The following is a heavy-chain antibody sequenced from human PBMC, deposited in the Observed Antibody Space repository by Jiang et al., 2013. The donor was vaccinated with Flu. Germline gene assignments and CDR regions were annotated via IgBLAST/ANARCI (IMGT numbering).Heavy chain of an antibody. CDR3: ASIAARLTGNFDY. J-gene: IGHJ4*02. CDR2: IYYSGST. Sequence: LLKPSETLSLTCTVSGGSISSSSYYWGWIRQPPGKGLEWIGSIYYSGSTYYNPSLKSRVTISVDTSKNQFSLKLSSVTAADTAVYYCASIAARLTGNFDYWGQGTLVTVSS. V-gene: IGHV4-39*07. CDR1: GGSISSSSYY. D-gene: IGHD6-6*01.